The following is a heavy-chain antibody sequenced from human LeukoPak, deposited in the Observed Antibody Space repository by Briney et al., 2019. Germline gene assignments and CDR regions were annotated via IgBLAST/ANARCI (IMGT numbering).Heavy chain of an antibody. V-gene: IGHV3-9*01. Sequence: GGSLRLSCAVSGFTFDDYAMHWVRQVPGKGLEWVSGINWNSDSIGYADSVKGRFTISRDNAKNSLYLQMNSLRAEDTALYYCALSTPPAGWSFDYWGQGTLVTVSS. CDR2: INWNSDSI. J-gene: IGHJ4*02. D-gene: IGHD2-2*01. CDR3: ALSTPPAGWSFDY. CDR1: GFTFDDYA.